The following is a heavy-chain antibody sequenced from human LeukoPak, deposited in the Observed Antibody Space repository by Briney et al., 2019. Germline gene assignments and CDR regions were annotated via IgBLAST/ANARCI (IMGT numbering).Heavy chain of an antibody. CDR2: ISSSSSYI. V-gene: IGHV3-21*04. CDR1: GFTFSSYS. CDR3: ARGPTLYIAPSDY. D-gene: IGHD6-13*01. J-gene: IGHJ4*02. Sequence: GGSLRLSCAASGFTFSSYSMNWVRQAPGKGLEWVSSISSSSSYIYYADSVKGRFTISRDNAKNSLYLQMNSLRAEDAAAYYCARGPTLYIAPSDYWGQGTLVTVSS.